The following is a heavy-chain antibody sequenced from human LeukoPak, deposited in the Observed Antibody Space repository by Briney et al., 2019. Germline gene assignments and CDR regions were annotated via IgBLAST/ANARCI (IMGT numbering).Heavy chain of an antibody. J-gene: IGHJ4*02. CDR3: ARVQTGYCSGGSCYPTYYFDY. CDR2: ISAYNGNT. V-gene: IGHV1-18*01. D-gene: IGHD2-15*01. CDR1: GYTFTSYG. Sequence: ASVKVSCKASGYTFTSYGISWVRQAPGQGLEWVGWISAYNGNTNYAQKLQGRVTMTTDTSTSTAYMELRSLRSDDTAVYYCARVQTGYCSGGSCYPTYYFDYWGQGTLVTVSS.